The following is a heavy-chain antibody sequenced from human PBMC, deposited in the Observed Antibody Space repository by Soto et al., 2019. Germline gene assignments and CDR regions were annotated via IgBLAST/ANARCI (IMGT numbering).Heavy chain of an antibody. D-gene: IGHD2-8*01. CDR3: AWGDSTDCSNGVCSFFYNHDMDV. Sequence: QVQLVQSGAEVKKPGASVKVSCKASGYSFTDYHIHWVRQAPGQGLEWLGRINPKSGGTSTAQKFQGWVTMATDTSISTASIELTRLTSDDTAIYYCAWGDSTDCSNGVCSFFYNHDMDVWGQGTTVTVSS. V-gene: IGHV1-2*04. CDR2: INPKSGGT. J-gene: IGHJ6*02. CDR1: GYSFTDYH.